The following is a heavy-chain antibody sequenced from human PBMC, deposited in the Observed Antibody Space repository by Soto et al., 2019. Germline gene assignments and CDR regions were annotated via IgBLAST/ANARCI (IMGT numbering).Heavy chain of an antibody. CDR3: AIRYSSRWYYFDY. V-gene: IGHV1-46*01. CDR1: GYTFTSYY. Sequence: ASVKVSCKASGYTFTSYYMHWVRQAPGQGLEWMGIINPSVGSTSYAQKFQGRVTMTRDTSTSTVYMELSSLRYEDTAVYYCAIRYSSRWYYFDYWGQGTLVTVSS. CDR2: INPSVGST. D-gene: IGHD6-13*01. J-gene: IGHJ4*02.